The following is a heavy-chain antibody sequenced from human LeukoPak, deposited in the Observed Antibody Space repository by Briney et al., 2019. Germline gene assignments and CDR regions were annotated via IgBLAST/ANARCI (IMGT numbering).Heavy chain of an antibody. CDR3: ARRTSSGGYFDN. Sequence: SETLSLTCTVSGGSISSSSYCWGWIRQPPGKGLEWIGSIYYSGRTYYNPSLKSRVTISVDTSKNQFSLKLSSVTAADTAVYYCARRTSSGGYFDNWGQGTLVSVSS. D-gene: IGHD2-2*01. CDR2: IYYSGRT. CDR1: GGSISSSSYC. J-gene: IGHJ4*02. V-gene: IGHV4-39*01.